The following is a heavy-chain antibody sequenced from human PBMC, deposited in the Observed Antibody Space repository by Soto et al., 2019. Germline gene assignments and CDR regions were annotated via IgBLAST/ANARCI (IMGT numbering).Heavy chain of an antibody. CDR1: CGSINSGGYY. Sequence: PSETLSLTCTVSCGSINSGGYYWSWIRQHPGKGLEWIGYIYYSGSTYYNPSLKSRVTISVDTSKNQFSLKLSSVTAADTAVYYCARDVYYCTNGVCPGDWFDPWGQGNRGTVSS. CDR3: ARDVYYCTNGVCPGDWFDP. CDR2: IYYSGST. V-gene: IGHV4-31*03. D-gene: IGHD2-8*01. J-gene: IGHJ5*02.